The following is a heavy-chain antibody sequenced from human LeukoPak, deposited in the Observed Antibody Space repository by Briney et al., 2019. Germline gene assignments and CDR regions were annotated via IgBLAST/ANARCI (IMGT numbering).Heavy chain of an antibody. V-gene: IGHV1-46*01. D-gene: IGHD3-22*01. Sequence: GASVRVSCKASGYTFTSYYMHWVRQAPGQGLEWMGIINPSGGSTSYAQKFQGRVTMTRDMSTSTVYMELSSLRSEDTAVYYCASLYYYDNSGYYLGSRHFHHWGQGTLVTVSS. CDR2: INPSGGST. J-gene: IGHJ1*01. CDR1: GYTFTSYY. CDR3: ASLYYYDNSGYYLGSRHFHH.